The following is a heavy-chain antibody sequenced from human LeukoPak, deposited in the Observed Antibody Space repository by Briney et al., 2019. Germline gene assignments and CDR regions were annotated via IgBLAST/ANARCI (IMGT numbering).Heavy chain of an antibody. V-gene: IGHV1-69*05. Sequence: SVKVSCKTSGGTFSDFPINWVRPAPGQGLEWMGRIIPRSGRLNYPQKFQDRVTITTDEPTNTTHMELSSLGSEDTAIYYCARGYCSGGTCYLVENWFDPWGQGTLVTVSS. CDR3: ARGYCSGGTCYLVENWFDP. CDR1: GGTFSDFP. D-gene: IGHD2-15*01. J-gene: IGHJ5*02. CDR2: IIPRSGRL.